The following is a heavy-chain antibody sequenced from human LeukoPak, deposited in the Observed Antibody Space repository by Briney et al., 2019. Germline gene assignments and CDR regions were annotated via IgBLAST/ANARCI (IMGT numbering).Heavy chain of an antibody. CDR1: GFIISNYG. V-gene: IGHV3-30*02. J-gene: IGHJ5*02. D-gene: IGHD2-2*01. CDR2: IRNDGSMK. CDR3: AKSDIIVVSDAKGNWFDP. Sequence: GGSLRLSCAASGFIISNYGMHWVRQTPAKGLEWVAFIRNDGSMKYYADSVKGRFTISRDNSKNTLYLQMNNLRTEDMAVYYCAKSDIIVVSDAKGNWFDPWGQGSLVTVSS.